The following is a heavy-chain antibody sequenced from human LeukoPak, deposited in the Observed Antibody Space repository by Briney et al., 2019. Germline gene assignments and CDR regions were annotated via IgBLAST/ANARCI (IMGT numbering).Heavy chain of an antibody. CDR3: ARLDYYDSSGPDY. J-gene: IGHJ4*02. CDR2: IYYSGST. Sequence: PSETLSLTCTVSGGSISSYYWSWIRQPPGKGLEWIGYIYYSGSTNHNPSLKSRVTISVDTSKNQFSLKLSSVTAADTAVYYCARLDYYDSSGPDYWGQGTLVTVSS. CDR1: GGSISSYY. V-gene: IGHV4-59*08. D-gene: IGHD3-22*01.